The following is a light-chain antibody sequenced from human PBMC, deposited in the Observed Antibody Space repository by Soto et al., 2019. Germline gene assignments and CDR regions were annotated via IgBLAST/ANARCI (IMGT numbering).Light chain of an antibody. J-gene: IGKJ1*01. Sequence: DIQMTQSPSSLAASVGDRVTITCRASQRINNFLNWYQQKPGKAPKLLIYSASSLQTGVSSRFSGSGSGTEFTLTISSLQLEDFATYFCQQSYTTLWTFVPGTKVDIK. CDR3: QQSYTTLWT. V-gene: IGKV1-39*01. CDR1: QRINNF. CDR2: SAS.